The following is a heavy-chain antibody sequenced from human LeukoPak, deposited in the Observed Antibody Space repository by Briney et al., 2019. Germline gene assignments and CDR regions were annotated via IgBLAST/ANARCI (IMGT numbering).Heavy chain of an antibody. CDR2: MNPNSGNT. V-gene: IGHV1-8*01. Sequence: ASVKVSCKASGYTFTSYDINWVRQATGQGLEWLGWMNPNSGNTDYAQKFQGRVTMTRNTSISTAHMELSSLRSEDTAVYYCARSQLPAGLYYYYYGMDVWGQGTTVTVSS. CDR1: GYTFTSYD. D-gene: IGHD2-2*01. J-gene: IGHJ6*02. CDR3: ARSQLPAGLYYYYYGMDV.